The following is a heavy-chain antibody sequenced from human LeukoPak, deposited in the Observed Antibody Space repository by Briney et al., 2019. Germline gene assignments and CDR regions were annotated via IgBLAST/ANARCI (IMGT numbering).Heavy chain of an antibody. D-gene: IGHD3-16*01. Sequence: ASVKVSCKASGYTFTGYYMHWVRQAPGQGLEWMGRINPNSGGTNYAQKFQGRVTMTRDTSISTAYMGLSRLRSDDTAVYYCARGWGGEDWFDPWGQGTLVTVSS. CDR1: GYTFTGYY. CDR2: INPNSGGT. CDR3: ARGWGGEDWFDP. J-gene: IGHJ5*02. V-gene: IGHV1-2*06.